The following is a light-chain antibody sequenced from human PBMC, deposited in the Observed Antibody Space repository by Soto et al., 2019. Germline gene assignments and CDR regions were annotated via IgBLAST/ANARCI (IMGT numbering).Light chain of an antibody. V-gene: IGKV3-15*01. Sequence: MTQSPSSLSASVGDRVTITCRASQGISSYLAWYQQKPGQAPRLLIYGASTRATGIPARFSGSGSGTDFTLTISSLEPEDFAVYYCQQYGSSPWTFGQGTKVDIK. CDR2: GAS. CDR1: QGISSY. J-gene: IGKJ1*01. CDR3: QQYGSSPWT.